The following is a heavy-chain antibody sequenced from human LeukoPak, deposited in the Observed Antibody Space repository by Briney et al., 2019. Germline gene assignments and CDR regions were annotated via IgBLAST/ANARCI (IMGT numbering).Heavy chain of an antibody. V-gene: IGHV4-39*01. J-gene: IGHJ4*02. CDR2: IYYSGST. CDR3: ARLRPNWGLAFDY. D-gene: IGHD7-27*01. CDR1: GGSISSSSYY. Sequence: KTSETLSLTCTVSGGSISSSSYYRGWIRQPPGKGLEWIGSIYYSGSTYYNPSLKSRVTISVDTSKNQFSLKLSSVTAADTAVYYCARLRPNWGLAFDYWGQGTLVTVSS.